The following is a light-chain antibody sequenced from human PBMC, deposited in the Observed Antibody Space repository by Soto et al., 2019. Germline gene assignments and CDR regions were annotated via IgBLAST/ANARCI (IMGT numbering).Light chain of an antibody. V-gene: IGLV2-14*01. CDR3: SSYTSSSTLVV. J-gene: IGLJ2*01. CDR2: EVS. CDR1: SSDDGGYNY. Sequence: QSALTQPASVSGSPGQSITISCTGTSSDDGGYNYVSWYQHHPGKAPKLMIYEVSNRPSGVSNRFSGSKSGNTASLTISGLQADDEADYYCSSYTSSSTLVVFGGGTKLTVL.